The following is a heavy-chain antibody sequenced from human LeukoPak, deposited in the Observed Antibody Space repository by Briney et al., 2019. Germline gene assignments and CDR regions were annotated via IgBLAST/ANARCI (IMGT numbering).Heavy chain of an antibody. CDR3: ARDTNNGLDV. Sequence: PGGSLRLSCAASGFTFSEYYINWIRQAPGKGLEWVSHVSSSGRLMQYADSVRGRFTITRDNAQNFMSLQMNNLKPEDTAVYYCARDTNNGLDVWAEGPRSPSP. D-gene: IGHD1-14*01. V-gene: IGHV3-11*01. CDR1: GFTFSEYY. J-gene: IGHJ6*02. CDR2: VSSSGRLM.